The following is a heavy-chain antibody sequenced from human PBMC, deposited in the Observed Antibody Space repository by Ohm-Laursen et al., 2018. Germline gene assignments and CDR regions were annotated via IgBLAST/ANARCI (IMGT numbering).Heavy chain of an antibody. CDR1: GYTFTSYD. Sequence: ASVKASCKTSGYTFTSYDIYWVRQATGQGLEWLGWMNPNSGTTGYVQKFQGRVTMTRNTSISTAYMELSSLRSEDAAVYYCARVKAATFDIWGQGTMVTVSS. D-gene: IGHD2-15*01. CDR3: ARVKAATFDI. V-gene: IGHV1-8*01. CDR2: MNPNSGTT. J-gene: IGHJ3*02.